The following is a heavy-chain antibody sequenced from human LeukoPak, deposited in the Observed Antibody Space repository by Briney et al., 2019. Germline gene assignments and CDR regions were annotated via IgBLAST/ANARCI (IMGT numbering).Heavy chain of an antibody. CDR1: GGSINSDSYY. CDR3: ARRHYYDSSGYY. J-gene: IGHJ4*02. CDR2: IYYSGST. Sequence: PSETLSLTCSVSGGSINSDSYYGGWLRQPPGKGLELIGTIYYSGSTYYNPSLKSRVTISADTSKNQFSLKLSSVTAADTAVYYCARRHYYDSSGYYWGQGTLVTVSS. D-gene: IGHD3-22*01. V-gene: IGHV4-39*01.